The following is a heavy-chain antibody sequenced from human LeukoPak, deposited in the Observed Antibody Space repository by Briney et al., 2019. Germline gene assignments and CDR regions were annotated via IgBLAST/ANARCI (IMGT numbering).Heavy chain of an antibody. CDR2: IYYSGST. CDR1: GASISSYY. V-gene: IGHV4-59*01. J-gene: IGHJ4*02. CDR3: ARESLGEFDY. Sequence: SETLSLTCTVSGASISSYYWSWIRQPPGKGLEWIGYIYYSGSTNYNPSLKSRVTISVDTSKNQFSLKLSSVTAADTAVYYCARESLGEFDYWGQGTLVTVSS. D-gene: IGHD3-16*01.